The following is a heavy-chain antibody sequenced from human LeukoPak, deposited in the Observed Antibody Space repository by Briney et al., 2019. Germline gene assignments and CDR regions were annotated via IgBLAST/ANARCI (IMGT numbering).Heavy chain of an antibody. V-gene: IGHV3-66*01. CDR1: EFSVGSNY. Sequence: GGSLRLSCAASEFSVGSNYMTWVRQAPGKGLEWVSLIYSGGSTYYADSVKGRFTISRDNSKNTLYLQMNSLRAEDTAVYYCARAVAGTPGAGDYWGQGTLVTVSS. CDR3: ARAVAGTPGAGDY. D-gene: IGHD6-19*01. J-gene: IGHJ4*02. CDR2: IYSGGST.